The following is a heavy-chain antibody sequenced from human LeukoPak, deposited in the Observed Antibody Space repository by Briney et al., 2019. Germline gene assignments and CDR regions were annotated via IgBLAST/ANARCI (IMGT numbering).Heavy chain of an antibody. CDR2: TSGSGGST. V-gene: IGHV3-23*01. J-gene: IGHJ3*02. Sequence: PGGSLRLSCAASGFTFSSYAMSWVRQAPGKGLEWVSATSGSGGSTYYADSVKGRFTISRDNSKNTLYLQMNSLRAEDTAVYYCAKGYSGSDDAFDIWGQGAMVTVSS. CDR3: AKGYSGSDDAFDI. CDR1: GFTFSSYA. D-gene: IGHD1-26*01.